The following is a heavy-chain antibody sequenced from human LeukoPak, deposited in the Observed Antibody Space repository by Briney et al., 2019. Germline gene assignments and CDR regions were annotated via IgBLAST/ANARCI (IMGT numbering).Heavy chain of an antibody. D-gene: IGHD6-6*01. V-gene: IGHV1-69*05. CDR2: IIPIFGTA. Sequence: GASVKVSCKASGGTFSSYAISWVRQAPGQGLEWMGGIIPIFGTANYAQKFQGSVTITTDESTSTAYMELSSLRSEDTAVYYCARDLVLRGGRMGYYFDYWGQGTLVTVSS. CDR3: ARDLVLRGGRMGYYFDY. CDR1: GGTFSSYA. J-gene: IGHJ4*02.